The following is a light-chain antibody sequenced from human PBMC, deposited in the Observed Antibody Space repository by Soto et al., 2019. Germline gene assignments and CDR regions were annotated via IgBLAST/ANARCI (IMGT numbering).Light chain of an antibody. V-gene: IGKV1-39*01. CDR1: QNIINY. CDR2: VAS. CDR3: QQSYNAPVA. Sequence: DIPMTQSPSSLSASVGDRVTITCRASQNIINYLNWYQQKPGKAPQLLIYVASRLESGVPSRFSGSGSVTDFTLTISILQPEDFATYYCQQSYNAPVAFGQGTRLDI. J-gene: IGKJ5*01.